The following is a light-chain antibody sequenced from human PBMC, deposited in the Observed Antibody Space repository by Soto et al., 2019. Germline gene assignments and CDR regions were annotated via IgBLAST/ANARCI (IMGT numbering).Light chain of an antibody. CDR3: QQSHSTHLT. J-gene: IGKJ4*02. CDR1: QSISSY. Sequence: DIQMTQTPSSLSASVGDRVTITCRASQSISSYLNLYQQKPGKAPKVLIPGASSLQSGVPLSFSGSGSGTDFTLTITSLQSEDFESYYCQQSHSTHLTVGGGTKVVIK. CDR2: GAS. V-gene: IGKV1-39*01.